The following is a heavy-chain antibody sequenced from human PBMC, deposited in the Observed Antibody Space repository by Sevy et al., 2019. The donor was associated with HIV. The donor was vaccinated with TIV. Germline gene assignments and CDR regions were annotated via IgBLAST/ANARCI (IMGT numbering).Heavy chain of an antibody. V-gene: IGHV3-7*01. CDR2: INQDERHI. CDR3: ARDPDWGALDR. D-gene: IGHD7-27*01. CDR1: GFTFSDFW. J-gene: IGHJ5*02. Sequence: GGSLRLSCEVSGFTFSDFWMTWVRQSPGKGLEWVAYINQDERHINLLDSVRGRFTISRDNAKNSLYLQMDSLRAEDTAIYYCARDPDWGALDRWGQGTLGTVSS.